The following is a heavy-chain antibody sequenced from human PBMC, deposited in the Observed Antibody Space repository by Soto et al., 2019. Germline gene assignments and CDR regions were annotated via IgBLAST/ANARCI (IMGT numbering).Heavy chain of an antibody. V-gene: IGHV4-39*01. CDR3: ARLAYSHYST. CDR1: GGSISSSSDY. D-gene: IGHD5-12*01. J-gene: IGHJ4*02. CDR2: IYYSGTT. Sequence: SAPLCLTWSVSGGSISSSSDYWGWIRQPPGKGLEWVATIYYSGTTYYNPSLKSRLTISLDTSRNQFSLDLTSVTAADTAVYYCARLAYSHYSTWGQGTLVTLSS.